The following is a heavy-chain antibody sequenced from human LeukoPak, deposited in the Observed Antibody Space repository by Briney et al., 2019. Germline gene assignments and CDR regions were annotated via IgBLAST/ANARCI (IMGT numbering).Heavy chain of an antibody. Sequence: GRSLRLSCAASGFTFDDYAMHWVRQAPGKGLECVSGISWNSGSIGYADSVKGRFTISRDNAKNSLYLQMNSLRAEDMALYYCAKDITIFGVATVPDAFDIWGPGTMVTVSS. J-gene: IGHJ3*02. D-gene: IGHD3-3*01. V-gene: IGHV3-9*03. CDR3: AKDITIFGVATVPDAFDI. CDR2: ISWNSGSI. CDR1: GFTFDDYA.